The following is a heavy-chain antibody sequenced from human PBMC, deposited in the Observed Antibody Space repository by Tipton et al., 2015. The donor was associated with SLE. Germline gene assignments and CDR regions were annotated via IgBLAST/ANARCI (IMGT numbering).Heavy chain of an antibody. V-gene: IGHV3-23*01. CDR3: AREGGYDSGYFAY. CDR2: IRGSGGNA. CDR1: GFIFGTYG. D-gene: IGHD5-12*01. J-gene: IGHJ4*02. Sequence: SLRLSCAASGFIFGTYGMHWVRQAPGKGLEWVSTIRGSGGNAFYADSVKGRFTISRDDSRNTLYLQVNSLRVEDTAVYYCAREGGYDSGYFAYWGQGTLVSVSS.